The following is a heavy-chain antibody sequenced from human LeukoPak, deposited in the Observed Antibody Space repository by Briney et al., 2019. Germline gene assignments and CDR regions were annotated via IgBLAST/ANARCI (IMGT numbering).Heavy chain of an antibody. CDR1: GYDFTNFW. D-gene: IGHD2/OR15-2a*01. J-gene: IGHJ4*02. CDR3: ARGRVAAVSTSLSY. Sequence: GESLKISCKGSGYDFTNFWIGWVRQMPGKGLEWMGIIYPGDFETRYSPSFQGQVTISADRSISTAYVQWSSLKASDTAMYYCARGRVAAVSTSLSYWGQGTLVTVSS. V-gene: IGHV5-51*01. CDR2: IYPGDFET.